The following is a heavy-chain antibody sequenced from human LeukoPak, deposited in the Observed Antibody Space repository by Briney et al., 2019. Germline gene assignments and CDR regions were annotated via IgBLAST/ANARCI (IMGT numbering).Heavy chain of an antibody. J-gene: IGHJ4*02. CDR2: ISPSSSYI. CDR3: ARDYGGSSPFDY. V-gene: IGHV3-21*01. CDR1: GFTFSSCN. D-gene: IGHD4-23*01. Sequence: GGSLRLSCAASGFTFSSCNMNWVRQAPGKGLEWVSSISPSSSYIYYTDSVKGRFTTSRDNAKNSLYLHMNSLRAEDTAVYYCARDYGGSSPFDYWGQGTLVTVSS.